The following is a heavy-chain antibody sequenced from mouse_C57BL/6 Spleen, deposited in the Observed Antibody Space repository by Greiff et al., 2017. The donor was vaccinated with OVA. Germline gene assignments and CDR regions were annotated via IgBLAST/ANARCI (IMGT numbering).Heavy chain of an antibody. CDR1: GFTFSDYG. CDR2: ISSGSSTI. J-gene: IGHJ2*01. CDR3: ARDSGSSLDY. Sequence: EVQLVESGGGLVKPGGSLKLSCAASGFTFSDYGMHWVRQAPEKGLEWVAYISSGSSTIYYADTVKGRFTISRDNAKNTLFLQMTSLRSEDTAMYYCARDSGSSLDYWGQGTTLTVSS. V-gene: IGHV5-17*01. D-gene: IGHD1-1*01.